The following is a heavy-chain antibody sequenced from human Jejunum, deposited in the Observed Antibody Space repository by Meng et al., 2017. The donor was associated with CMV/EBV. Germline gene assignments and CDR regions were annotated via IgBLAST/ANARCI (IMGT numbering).Heavy chain of an antibody. D-gene: IGHD1/OR15-1a*01. CDR2: INPSGAVR. CDR1: FSNYN. Sequence: FSNYNVNGVRQARGQGAVRIGGINPSGAVRNYAQKVQGRDKIMADKYTSIVYMGKSSLRSGDTAVYYCATSRHRAGMYYSVEHYFGCWGQGTLVTVSS. J-gene: IGHJ4*02. V-gene: IGHV1-69*02. CDR3: ATSRHRAGMYYSVEHYFGC.